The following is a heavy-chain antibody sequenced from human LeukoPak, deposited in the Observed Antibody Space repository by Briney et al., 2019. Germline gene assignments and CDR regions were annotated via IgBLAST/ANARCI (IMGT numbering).Heavy chain of an antibody. Sequence: SETLSLTCTVSGGSISSYYWSWIRQPPGKGLEGIGYIYYSGSTNYNPSLKSRVTISVDTSKNQFSLKLSSVTAADTAVYYCARDGSNYYGNWFDPWGQGTLVTVSS. CDR3: ARDGSNYYGNWFDP. V-gene: IGHV4-59*01. CDR2: IYYSGST. CDR1: GGSISSYY. D-gene: IGHD3-10*01. J-gene: IGHJ5*02.